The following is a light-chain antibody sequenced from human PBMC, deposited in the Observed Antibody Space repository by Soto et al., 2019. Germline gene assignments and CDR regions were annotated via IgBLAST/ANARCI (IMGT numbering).Light chain of an antibody. CDR1: QRISSR. Sequence: DIQMTQSPSSLSASVGDRVTITCRPSQRISSRLNWYQKKPGKAPKLLIYKASTLKSGVPSRFSGSGSGTEFTLTISSLQPDDFATYYCQHYNSYSEAFGQGTKVDI. V-gene: IGKV1-5*03. CDR2: KAS. J-gene: IGKJ1*01. CDR3: QHYNSYSEA.